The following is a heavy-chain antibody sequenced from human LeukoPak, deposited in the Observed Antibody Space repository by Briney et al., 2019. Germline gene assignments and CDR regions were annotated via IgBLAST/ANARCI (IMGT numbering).Heavy chain of an antibody. Sequence: SETLSLTCAVYGGSFSGYYWSWIRQHPGKGLEWIGYIYYSGSTYYNPSLKSRVTISVDTSKNQFSLKLSSVTAADTAVYYCARSPPQYDILTGSAIGTFDYWGQGTLVTVSS. J-gene: IGHJ4*02. D-gene: IGHD3-9*01. V-gene: IGHV4-31*11. CDR2: IYYSGST. CDR1: GGSFSGYY. CDR3: ARSPPQYDILTGSAIGTFDY.